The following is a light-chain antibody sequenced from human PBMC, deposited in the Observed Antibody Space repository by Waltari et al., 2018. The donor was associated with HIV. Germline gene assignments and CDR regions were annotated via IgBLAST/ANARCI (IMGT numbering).Light chain of an antibody. CDR1: SLREYF. Sequence: SSGLTQDPAVSVALGQTVTITCQGASLREYFVSWYQQKPGGAPLFVMYGENKRPSGIPDRFSGATSGDTASLTVTGAQAEDEGIYYCSSRDLRNKRVLFGGGTKLTIL. J-gene: IGLJ2*01. CDR2: GEN. V-gene: IGLV3-19*01. CDR3: SSRDLRNKRVL.